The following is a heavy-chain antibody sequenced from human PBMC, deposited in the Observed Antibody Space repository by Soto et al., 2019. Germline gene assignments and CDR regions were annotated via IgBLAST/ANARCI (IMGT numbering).Heavy chain of an antibody. CDR3: AIPTLGAFDI. V-gene: IGHV4-39*01. CDR2: IYYSGST. CDR1: GGSISSSNYY. D-gene: IGHD3-16*01. J-gene: IGHJ3*02. Sequence: PSETLSLTCTVSGGSISSSNYYWGWIRQPPGKGLEWIGSIYYSGSTSYNSSLKSRVTISGDTSKNQFSLRLSSVTAADTAVYYCAIPTLGAFDIWGQGTMVTVSS.